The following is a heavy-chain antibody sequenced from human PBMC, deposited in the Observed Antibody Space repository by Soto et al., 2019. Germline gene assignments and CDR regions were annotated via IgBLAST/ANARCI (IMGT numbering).Heavy chain of an antibody. J-gene: IGHJ4*02. V-gene: IGHV3-53*01. Sequence: EVQLVESGGGLIQPGGSLRLSCAASGFTVSSNYMSWVRQAPGKGLEWVSVIYSGGSTYYADSVKGRFTISRDNSKNTLYLQMNSLRAEDTAVYYCARGNLDTAMVGDYWGQGTLVTVSS. CDR3: ARGNLDTAMVGDY. CDR2: IYSGGST. CDR1: GFTVSSNY. D-gene: IGHD5-18*01.